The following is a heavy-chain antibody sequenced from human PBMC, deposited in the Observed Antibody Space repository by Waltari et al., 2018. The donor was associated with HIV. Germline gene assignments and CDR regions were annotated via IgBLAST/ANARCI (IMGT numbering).Heavy chain of an antibody. CDR2: ISGLSEERR. V-gene: IGHV1-18*01. CDR1: GYTFSDYG. Sequence: QIQLVQSGAEVKKPGASVKVSCKASGYTFSDYGISWVLQAPGQGLEWMGWISGLSEERRNYAQKFQGRVTLSTDTSTTTAYMELRSLRSDDTAIYYCARGSLLRNWLDPWGQGTLVTVSS. D-gene: IGHD3-22*01. CDR3: ARGSLLRNWLDP. J-gene: IGHJ5*02.